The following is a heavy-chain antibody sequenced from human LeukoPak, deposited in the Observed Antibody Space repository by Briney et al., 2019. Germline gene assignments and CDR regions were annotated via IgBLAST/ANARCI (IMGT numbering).Heavy chain of an antibody. CDR1: GFTFSGNA. V-gene: IGHV3-23*01. J-gene: IGHJ4*02. D-gene: IGHD3-10*01. CDR3: AKAKTGSYSPFDY. Sequence: PGGSLRLSCAASGFTFSGNAMSWVRQAPGKGLEWVSGLTGSGDSTYYADSVKGRFTISRDNSKKTLYLQMHSLGAEDTAVYYCAKAKTGSYSPFDYWGQGTQVTVSS. CDR2: LTGSGDST.